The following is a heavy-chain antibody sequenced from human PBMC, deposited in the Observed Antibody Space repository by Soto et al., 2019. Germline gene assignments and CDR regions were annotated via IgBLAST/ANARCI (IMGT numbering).Heavy chain of an antibody. V-gene: IGHV1-18*01. CDR1: GYTFTSYG. D-gene: IGHD5-12*01. CDR3: ARERAVDIVATITYYFDY. CDR2: ISAYNGNT. Sequence: ASVKVSCKASGYTFTSYGISWVRQAPGQGLEWMGWISAYNGNTNYAQKLQGRVTMTTDTSTSTAYMELRSLRSDDTAVYYCARERAVDIVATITYYFDYWGQGTLVTVSS. J-gene: IGHJ4*02.